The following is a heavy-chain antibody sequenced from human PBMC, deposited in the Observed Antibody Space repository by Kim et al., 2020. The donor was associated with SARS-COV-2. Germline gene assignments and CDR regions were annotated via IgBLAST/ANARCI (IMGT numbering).Heavy chain of an antibody. D-gene: IGHD5-18*01. CDR2: ISYDGSNK. Sequence: GGSLRLSCAASGFTFSSYAMHWVRQAPGKGLEWVAVISYDGSNKYYADSVKGRFTISRDNSKNTLYLQMNSLRAEDTAVYYCARGTIQLWGGYWGQGALVTVSS. CDR1: GFTFSSYA. J-gene: IGHJ4*02. CDR3: ARGTIQLWGGY. V-gene: IGHV3-30*04.